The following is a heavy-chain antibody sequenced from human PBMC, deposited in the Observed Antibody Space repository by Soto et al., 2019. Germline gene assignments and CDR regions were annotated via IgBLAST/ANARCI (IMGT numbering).Heavy chain of an antibody. Sequence: QLQLQESGPGLVKPSETLSLTCTVSGGSISSSSYYWGWIRQPPGKGLEWIGSIYYSGSTYYNPSLNGRVTISVDTSKNQFTLKLSSVTAADTAVYYCARHQYCGGDCYSKVFDYWGQGTLVTVSS. CDR2: IYYSGST. CDR1: GGSISSSSYY. CDR3: ARHQYCGGDCYSKVFDY. V-gene: IGHV4-39*01. D-gene: IGHD2-21*01. J-gene: IGHJ4*02.